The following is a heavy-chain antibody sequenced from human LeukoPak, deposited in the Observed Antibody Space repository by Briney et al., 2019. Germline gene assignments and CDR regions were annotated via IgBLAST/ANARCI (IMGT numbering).Heavy chain of an antibody. V-gene: IGHV3-48*01. CDR3: VTSVI. J-gene: IGHJ4*02. CDR1: GFTFSTFN. CDR2: ISTTSSTI. D-gene: IGHD3-10*01. Sequence: GGSLRLSCAASGFTFSTFNMNWVRQAPGKGLEWVSYISTTSSTISYADSVKGRFTISRDNAKNSLYLQMNSLRAEDTAVYYCVTSVIRGQGTLVTVSS.